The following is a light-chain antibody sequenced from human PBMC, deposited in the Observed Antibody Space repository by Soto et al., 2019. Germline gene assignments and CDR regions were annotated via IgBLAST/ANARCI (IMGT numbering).Light chain of an antibody. CDR3: SSYAGSNNVV. J-gene: IGLJ2*01. Sequence: QSALTQPPSASGSPGQSVTISCTGTSSDVGGYNYVSWYQQHPGKAPKLMIYEVSKRPSGVPDRFSGSKSGNTASLTVSGLQAEYEADYYCSSYAGSNNVVFGGGIKLTVL. CDR1: SSDVGGYNY. CDR2: EVS. V-gene: IGLV2-8*01.